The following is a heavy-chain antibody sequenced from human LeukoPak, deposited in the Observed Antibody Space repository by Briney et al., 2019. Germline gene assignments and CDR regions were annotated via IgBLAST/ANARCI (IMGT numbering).Heavy chain of an antibody. CDR3: AKGGGEEWLVHYYYYMDV. CDR2: ISSSSSTI. Sequence: PGGSLRLSCAASGFTFSSYSMNWVRQAPGKGLEWVSYISSSSSTIYYADSVKGRFTISRDNAKNSLYLQMNSLRAEDTAVYYCAKGGGEEWLVHYYYYMDVWGKGTTVTVSS. D-gene: IGHD6-19*01. CDR1: GFTFSSYS. V-gene: IGHV3-48*01. J-gene: IGHJ6*03.